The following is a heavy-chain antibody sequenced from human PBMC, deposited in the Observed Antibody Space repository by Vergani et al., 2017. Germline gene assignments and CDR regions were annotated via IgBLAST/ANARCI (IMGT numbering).Heavy chain of an antibody. Sequence: QVQLQQWGAGLLKPSETLSLTCAVYGGSFSGYYWSWIRQPPGKGLEWIGEINHSGSTKYNPSLKSRVTISVDTSKNQFSLKLISVTAADTAVYYCARAKVVAAAVRHLAHPPFDYWGQGTLVTVSS. CDR1: GGSFSGYY. D-gene: IGHD2-15*01. V-gene: IGHV4-34*01. J-gene: IGHJ4*02. CDR3: ARAKVVAAAVRHLAHPPFDY. CDR2: INHSGST.